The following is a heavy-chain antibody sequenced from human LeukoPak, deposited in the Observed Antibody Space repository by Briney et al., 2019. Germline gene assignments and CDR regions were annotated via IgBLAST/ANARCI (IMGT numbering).Heavy chain of an antibody. CDR2: IYYSGST. D-gene: IGHD2-21*02. J-gene: IGHJ6*02. CDR1: GGSISSYY. CDR3: GTEHIILAYCCGGGYGGQPPYYYYGMDV. V-gene: IGHV4-59*01. Sequence: SETLSLTCTVSGGSISSYYWSWIRQPPGKGLEWIGYIYYSGSTNYNPSLTSRVTISVDTSKNQFSLKLSSVTAADTAVYYCGTEHIILAYCCGGGYGGQPPYYYYGMDVWGQGTTVTVSS.